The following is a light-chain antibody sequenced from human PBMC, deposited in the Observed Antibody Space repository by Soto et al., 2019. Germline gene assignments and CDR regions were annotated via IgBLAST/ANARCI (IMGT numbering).Light chain of an antibody. Sequence: QSALAQPSSVSGSPGQSITISVTGTSTDVGGHNYVSWYQHHPGKGPKLIIYEVNNRPSGVSDRFSGSKSGNKASLTISNLEAEDESDYYCGSYTSTDTPFVFGTGTKVTVL. CDR3: GSYTSTDTPFV. J-gene: IGLJ1*01. V-gene: IGLV2-14*01. CDR1: STDVGGHNY. CDR2: EVN.